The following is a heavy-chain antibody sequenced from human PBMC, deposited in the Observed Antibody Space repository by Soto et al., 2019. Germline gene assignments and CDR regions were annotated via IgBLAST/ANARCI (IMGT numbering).Heavy chain of an antibody. D-gene: IGHD4-4*01. V-gene: IGHV3-30-3*01. CDR2: ISYDGSNK. Sequence: PGGSLRLSCAASGFTFSSYAMHWVRQAPGKGLEWVAVISYDGSNKYYADSVKGRFTISRDNSKNTLYLQMNSQRAEDTAVYYCARARVVYATVTRGWFDPWGQGTLVTVSS. J-gene: IGHJ5*02. CDR3: ARARVVYATVTRGWFDP. CDR1: GFTFSSYA.